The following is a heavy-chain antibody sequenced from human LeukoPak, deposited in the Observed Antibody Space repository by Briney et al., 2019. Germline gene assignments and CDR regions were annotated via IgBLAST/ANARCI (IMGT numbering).Heavy chain of an antibody. J-gene: IGHJ6*03. D-gene: IGHD4/OR15-4a*01. CDR1: GGSFSGYY. CDR2: INHSGST. V-gene: IGHV4-34*01. CDR3: ANANYDRNYYYYMDV. Sequence: SETLSLTCAVYGGSFSGYYWSWIRQPPGKGLEWIGEINHSGSTNYNPSLKSRVTISVDTSKNQFSLKLSSVTAADTAVYYCANANYDRNYYYYMDVWGKGTTVTVSS.